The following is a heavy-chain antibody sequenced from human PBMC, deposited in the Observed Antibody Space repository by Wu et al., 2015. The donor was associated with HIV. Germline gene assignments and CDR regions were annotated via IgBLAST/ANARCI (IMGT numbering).Heavy chain of an antibody. J-gene: IGHJ6*02. CDR2: ISAYNGNT. CDR1: GYTFTSYG. CDR3: VRDLQWPTEYYHYYGMDV. D-gene: IGHD6-19*01. Sequence: QVQLVQSGAEVKKPGASVKVSCKASGYTFTSYGISWVRQAPGQGLEWMGWISAYNGNTNYARKLQGRVSMTTDTSTSTAYMDLRSLRSDDTAVYYCVRDLQWPTEYYHYYGMDVWGQGTTVTVSS. V-gene: IGHV1-18*01.